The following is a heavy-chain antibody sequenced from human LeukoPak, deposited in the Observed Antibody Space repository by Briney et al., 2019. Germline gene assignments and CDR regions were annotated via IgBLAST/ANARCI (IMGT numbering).Heavy chain of an antibody. CDR1: GYTFISYA. D-gene: IGHD2-21*02. Sequence: ASVKDSCKACGYTFISYARHWVRPAPGQRGEWMGWINSGNGNTKYSQKFQGRLTITRGTPASQPYMAVSSLRSEDTAVYYCVRVTATYLNFWAQGTGDSVPS. CDR3: VRVTATYLNF. J-gene: IGHJ4*02. V-gene: IGHV1-3*01. CDR2: INSGNGNT.